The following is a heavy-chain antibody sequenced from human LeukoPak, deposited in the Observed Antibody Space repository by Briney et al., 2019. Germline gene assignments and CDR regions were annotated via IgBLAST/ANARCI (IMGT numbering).Heavy chain of an antibody. Sequence: SETLSLTCTVSGASISSTTYYWGWIRQPPRKGLEWIGSIYYSGSTYYNPSLKSRVTISVDTSKNQFSLKLSSVTAADTAVYYCARDLFRLQWPTTLGYWGQGTLVTVSS. V-gene: IGHV4-39*07. D-gene: IGHD6-19*01. CDR2: IYYSGST. CDR1: GASISSTTYY. CDR3: ARDLFRLQWPTTLGY. J-gene: IGHJ4*02.